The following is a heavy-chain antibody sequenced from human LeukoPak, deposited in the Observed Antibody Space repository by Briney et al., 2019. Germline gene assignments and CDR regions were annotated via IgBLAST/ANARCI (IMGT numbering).Heavy chain of an antibody. CDR1: GFTFSDYW. CDR3: ARRGGSSSRRSPIDY. CDR2: IKQDGSQR. J-gene: IGHJ4*02. Sequence: DPGGSLRLSCTASGFTFSDYWMTWVRQAPGKGPEWVANIKQDGSQRYYVDSVRGRFTISRDNAKNSLFLQMSGLRAEDTAVYYCARRGGSSSRRSPIDYWGQGTLVTVSS. V-gene: IGHV3-7*01. D-gene: IGHD6-6*01.